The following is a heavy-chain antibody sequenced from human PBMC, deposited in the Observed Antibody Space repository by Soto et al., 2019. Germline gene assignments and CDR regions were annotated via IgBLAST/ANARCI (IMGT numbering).Heavy chain of an antibody. J-gene: IGHJ6*03. D-gene: IGHD2-21*02. Sequence: GASVKVSCKASGYTFTSYDINWVRQATGQGLEWMGWMNPNSGNTGYAQKLQGRVTMTRNTSISTAYMELSSLRSEDTAVYYCARVTRTVTAHYYYYYMDVWGKGTTVTVSS. CDR2: MNPNSGNT. CDR1: GYTFTSYD. V-gene: IGHV1-8*01. CDR3: ARVTRTVTAHYYYYYMDV.